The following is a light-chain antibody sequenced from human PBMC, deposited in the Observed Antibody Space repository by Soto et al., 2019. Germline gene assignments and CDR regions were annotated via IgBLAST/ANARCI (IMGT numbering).Light chain of an antibody. Sequence: QSALTQPASVSGSPGQSITISCTGTSSDVGGYDQVSWYRQHPGKAPKLMIYEVNNRPSGIFNRFSGSKSGNTAYLTISGLPAEDEADYYCTSYTGSSTLEIFGGGTKLTGL. CDR3: TSYTGSSTLEI. V-gene: IGLV2-14*01. J-gene: IGLJ2*01. CDR2: EVN. CDR1: SSDVGGYDQ.